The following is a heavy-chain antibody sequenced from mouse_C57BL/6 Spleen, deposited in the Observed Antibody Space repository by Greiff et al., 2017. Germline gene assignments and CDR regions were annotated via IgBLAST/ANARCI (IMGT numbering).Heavy chain of an antibody. CDR3: ARQGYDGYAMDY. Sequence: VQLQQPGAELVKPGASVKLSCKASGYTFTSYWMHWVKQRPGQGLEWIGMIHPNSGSTNYNEKFKSKATLTVDKSSSTAYMQLSSLTSEDSAVYYGARQGYDGYAMDYWGQGTSVTVSS. V-gene: IGHV1-64*01. CDR2: IHPNSGST. J-gene: IGHJ4*01. CDR1: GYTFTSYW. D-gene: IGHD2-2*01.